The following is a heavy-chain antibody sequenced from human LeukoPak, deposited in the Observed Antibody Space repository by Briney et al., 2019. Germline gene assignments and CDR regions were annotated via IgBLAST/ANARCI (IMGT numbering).Heavy chain of an antibody. D-gene: IGHD2-15*01. CDR2: ISSSSSYI. J-gene: IGHJ4*02. CDR1: GFTFSSYS. Sequence: GGSLRLSCAASGFTFSSYSMNWVRQAPGKGLEWVSSISSSSSYIYYADSVKGRFTISRDNAKNSLYLQMNSLRAEDTAVYYCARVGYCSGGSCYPTGGSFDYWGQGPLVIVSS. V-gene: IGHV3-21*01. CDR3: ARVGYCSGGSCYPTGGSFDY.